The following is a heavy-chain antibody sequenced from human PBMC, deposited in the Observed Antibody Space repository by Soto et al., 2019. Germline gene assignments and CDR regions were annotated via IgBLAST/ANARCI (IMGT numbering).Heavy chain of an antibody. Sequence: PWGSTKVSSTSCRVRTKIYSMSGVRKNKGKGLEWVAALSRSGGATYYADSVRGRFTISRDASKDTLFLQMSNLRAEDTALYYRSTGEMSTIRTSFDPWGQGPLGTLYS. V-gene: IGHV3-23*01. CDR1: RVRTKIYS. J-gene: IGHJ5*02. CDR2: LSRSGGAT. D-gene: IGHD1-1*01. CDR3: STGEMSTIRTSFDP.